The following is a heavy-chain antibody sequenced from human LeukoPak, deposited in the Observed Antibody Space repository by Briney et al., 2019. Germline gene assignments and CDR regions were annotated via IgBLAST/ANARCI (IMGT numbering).Heavy chain of an antibody. Sequence: PGGSLRLSCAASGFTFDDYGMSWVRQAPGKGLEWVAFIRYDGDNKYYADSVKGRFTISRDNSKNTLYLQMNSLRAEDTAVYYCERYSSGYWGQGTLVTVSS. V-gene: IGHV3-30*02. CDR3: ERYSSGY. CDR2: IRYDGDNK. CDR1: GFTFDDYG. D-gene: IGHD6-19*01. J-gene: IGHJ4*02.